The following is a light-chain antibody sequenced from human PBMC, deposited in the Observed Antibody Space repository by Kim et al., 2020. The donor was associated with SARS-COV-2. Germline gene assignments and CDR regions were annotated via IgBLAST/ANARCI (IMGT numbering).Light chain of an antibody. CDR2: QAA. Sequence: LSESVGARVTNTCRASQSISGWLAWYQQKPGKAPKLLIYQAANLESGVPSRFSGSGFGTDFTLTISTLQPDDFATYYCQEYETNSFGQGTKLEI. V-gene: IGKV1-5*03. CDR3: QEYETNS. CDR1: QSISGW. J-gene: IGKJ2*01.